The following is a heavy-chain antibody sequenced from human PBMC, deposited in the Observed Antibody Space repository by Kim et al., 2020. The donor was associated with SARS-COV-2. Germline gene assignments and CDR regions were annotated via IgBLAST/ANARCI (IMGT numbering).Heavy chain of an antibody. V-gene: IGHV1-46*01. CDR3: AREAGIAAATWFDP. D-gene: IGHD6-13*01. Sequence: QKFQGRVTMTRDTSTSTVYMELSSLRSEDTAVYYCAREAGIAAATWFDPWGQGTLVTVSS. J-gene: IGHJ5*02.